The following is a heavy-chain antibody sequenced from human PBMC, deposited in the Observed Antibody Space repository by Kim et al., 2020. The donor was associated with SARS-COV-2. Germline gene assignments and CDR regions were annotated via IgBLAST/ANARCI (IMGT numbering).Heavy chain of an antibody. J-gene: IGHJ6*03. Sequence: SPTSQGQVTISADKSISTAYLQWSSLKASDTAMYYCARHRAYYYYYMDVWGKGTTVTVSS. CDR3: ARHRAYYYYYMDV. V-gene: IGHV5-51*01.